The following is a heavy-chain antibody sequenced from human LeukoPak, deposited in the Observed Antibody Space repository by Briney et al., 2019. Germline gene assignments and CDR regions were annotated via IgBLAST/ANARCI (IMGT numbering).Heavy chain of an antibody. CDR2: ISWNSGSI. Sequence: PGRSLRLSCAASGFTFDDYAMHWVRQAPGKGLEWVSGISWNSGSIGYADSVKGRFTISRDNAKNSLYLQMNSLRAEDTAVYYCAARYCSSTSCLGPNWFDPWGQGTLVTVSS. J-gene: IGHJ5*02. CDR1: GFTFDDYA. CDR3: AARYCSSTSCLGPNWFDP. D-gene: IGHD2-2*01. V-gene: IGHV3-9*01.